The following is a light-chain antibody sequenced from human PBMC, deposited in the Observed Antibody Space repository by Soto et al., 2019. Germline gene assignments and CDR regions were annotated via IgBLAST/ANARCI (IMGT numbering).Light chain of an antibody. Sequence: EIVMTQSPATLYVSPGERVTLSCRASQSVSSNLDWYHQKPGQAPRLLISGASTRATGIPARFSGGESETEVMRAVSSLQSYYVAVYCCQQYQNWPPRTFGQGTKVEIK. CDR2: GAS. CDR1: QSVSSN. CDR3: QQYQNWPPRT. J-gene: IGKJ1*01. V-gene: IGKV3-15*01.